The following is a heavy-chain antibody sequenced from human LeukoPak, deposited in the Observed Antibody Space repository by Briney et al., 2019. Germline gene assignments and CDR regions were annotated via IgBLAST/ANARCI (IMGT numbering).Heavy chain of an antibody. Sequence: GGSLGLSCAASGFTFDDYAMHWVRQAPGKGLEWVSGISWNSGSIGYADSVKGRFTISRDNAKNSLYLQMNSLRAEDTALYYCAKGDRYSSGWYYAFDIWGQGTMVTVSS. D-gene: IGHD6-19*01. J-gene: IGHJ3*02. CDR1: GFTFDDYA. V-gene: IGHV3-9*01. CDR3: AKGDRYSSGWYYAFDI. CDR2: ISWNSGSI.